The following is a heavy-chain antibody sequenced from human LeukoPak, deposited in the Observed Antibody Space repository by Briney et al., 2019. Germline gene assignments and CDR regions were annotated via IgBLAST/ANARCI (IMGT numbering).Heavy chain of an antibody. D-gene: IGHD6-19*01. CDR1: GCTFSSYA. V-gene: IGHV1-69*04. Sequence: SVKVSRKSSGCTFSSYAISWVRQAPGQGLGWMGRIIPILGIANYSQKFQGRVTITADKSTSTAYMELSSLRSEDTAVYYCASRSSGWSPFDYWGQGTLVTVSS. CDR2: IIPILGIA. CDR3: ASRSSGWSPFDY. J-gene: IGHJ4*02.